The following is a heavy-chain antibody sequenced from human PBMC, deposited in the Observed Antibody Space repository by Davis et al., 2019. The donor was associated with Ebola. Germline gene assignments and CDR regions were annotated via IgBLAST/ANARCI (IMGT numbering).Heavy chain of an antibody. CDR3: AKDKGFWVPPDWFGP. CDR1: GFTFSQYA. J-gene: IGHJ5*02. V-gene: IGHV3-23*01. CDR2: ISGSGNTT. D-gene: IGHD3-16*01. Sequence: GESPKISCVASGFTFSQYAMTWVRQAPGKGLEWVSSISGSGNTTYYADSVEGRFTISRDNSKNTLSLQMNSVRGEDTAVYYCAKDKGFWVPPDWFGPWGQGVQVTVSS.